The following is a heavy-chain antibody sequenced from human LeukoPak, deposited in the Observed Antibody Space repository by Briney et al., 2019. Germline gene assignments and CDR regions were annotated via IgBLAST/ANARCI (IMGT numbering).Heavy chain of an antibody. V-gene: IGHV4-34*11. CDR1: GGSFSNYY. J-gene: IGHJ4*02. CDR2: IYYSGST. D-gene: IGHD1-26*01. Sequence: PSETLSLTCAVYGGSFSNYYWSWIRQPPGKGLEWIGSIYYSGSTYYNPSLKSRVTISVDTSKNQFSLKLSSVTAADTAVYYCARDLAVGATDYWGQGTLVTVSS. CDR3: ARDLAVGATDY.